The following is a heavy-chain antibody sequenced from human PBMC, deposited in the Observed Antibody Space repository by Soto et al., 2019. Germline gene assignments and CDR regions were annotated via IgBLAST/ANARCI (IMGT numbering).Heavy chain of an antibody. CDR3: ARGSEEMLTMIVVGPSYYFDY. D-gene: IGHD3-22*01. V-gene: IGHV4-30-4*01. CDR2: IYYSGST. J-gene: IGHJ4*02. CDR1: GGSISSGDYY. Sequence: SETLSLTCTVSGGSISSGDYYWSWIRQPPGKGLEWIGYIYYSGSTYYNPSLKSRVTISVDTSKNQFSLKLSSVTAADTAVYYCARGSEEMLTMIVVGPSYYFDYWGQGTLVTVSS.